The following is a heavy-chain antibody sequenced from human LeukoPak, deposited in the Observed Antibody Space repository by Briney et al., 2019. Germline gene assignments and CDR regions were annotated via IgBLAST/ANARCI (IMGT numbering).Heavy chain of an antibody. CDR3: ARGQRWLQYDDAFDI. D-gene: IGHD5-24*01. V-gene: IGHV4-4*07. CDR2: IYHSGST. CDR1: GGSISSYY. Sequence: PSETLSLTCTVSGGSISSYYWSWIRQPAGKRLEWIGSIYHSGSTYYNTSLESRVTISLDTSKNQFALKLSSVTAADTAVYYCARGQRWLQYDDAFDIWGQGTMVIVSS. J-gene: IGHJ3*02.